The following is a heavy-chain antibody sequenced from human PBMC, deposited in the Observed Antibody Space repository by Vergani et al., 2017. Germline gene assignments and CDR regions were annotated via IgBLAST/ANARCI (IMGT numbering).Heavy chain of an antibody. CDR1: GFTVSSNY. CDR2: IKSDGSIT. CDR3: VKDIAASGNYWYFDL. D-gene: IGHD6-13*01. V-gene: IGHV3-74*01. J-gene: IGHJ2*01. Sequence: EVQVVETGGGLVQPGGSLRLSCAASGFTVSSNYMSWVRQAPGKGLEWVSRIKSDGSITNYADSVKGRFTISRDNAKNSLYLQMNSLRAEDTALYYCVKDIAASGNYWYFDLWGRGTLVTVSS.